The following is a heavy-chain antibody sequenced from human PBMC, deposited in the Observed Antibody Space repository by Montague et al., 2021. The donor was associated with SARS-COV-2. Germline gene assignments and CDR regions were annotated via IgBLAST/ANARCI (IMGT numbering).Heavy chain of an antibody. CDR3: VRASLIKARIAVAGTTVY. Sequence: SLRLSSAASGFTFNNYAMHWVRQAPDKGLEWVAIISYDGSNKYYADSVKGRFAISRDNSKNTLYLQMNSLRAEDTAVYYCVRASLIKARIAVAGTTVYWGQGTLVTISS. D-gene: IGHD6-19*01. CDR2: ISYDGSNK. V-gene: IGHV3-30*09. CDR1: GFTFNNYA. J-gene: IGHJ4*02.